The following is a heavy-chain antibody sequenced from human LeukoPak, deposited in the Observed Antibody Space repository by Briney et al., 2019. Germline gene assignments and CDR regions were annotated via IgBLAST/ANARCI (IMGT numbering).Heavy chain of an antibody. CDR3: ARAQHYDYIWGTSRPVTFDY. J-gene: IGHJ4*02. CDR1: GYTFSDHY. Sequence: ASVKVSCKSSGYTFSDHYMHWVRQAPGQGLEWMGWIDPSSGATNYAQNFQGRVTMTRDTSINTAYMELSRLRSDDTAVYYCARAQHYDYIWGTSRPVTFDYWGRGTLVTVSP. V-gene: IGHV1-2*02. CDR2: IDPSSGAT. D-gene: IGHD3-16*02.